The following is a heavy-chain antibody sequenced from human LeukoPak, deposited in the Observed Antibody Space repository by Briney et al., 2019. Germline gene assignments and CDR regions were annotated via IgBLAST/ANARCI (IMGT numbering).Heavy chain of an antibody. Sequence: GGSLRLSCAASGFTFSDYAMSWVRQAPGKGLEWVSAISASGDSTYYADSVKGRFTISRDKSKDTLHLQMSSLRAEDTAVYYCSKDQSSTSTGIYDYWGQGTLVTVSS. CDR1: GFTFSDYA. D-gene: IGHD1-1*01. J-gene: IGHJ4*02. CDR2: ISASGDST. CDR3: SKDQSSTSTGIYDY. V-gene: IGHV3-23*01.